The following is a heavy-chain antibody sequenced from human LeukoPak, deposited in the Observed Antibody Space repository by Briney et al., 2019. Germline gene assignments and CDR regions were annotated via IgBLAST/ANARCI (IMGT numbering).Heavy chain of an antibody. CDR2: ISYDGSNK. Sequence: GGSLRLSCAASGFTFSSYWMHWVRQAPGKGLEWVAVISYDGSNKYYADSVKGRFTISRDNSKNTLYLQMNSLRAEDTAVYYCAKDRAGSSGSSGFWGQGTMVTVSS. CDR1: GFTFSSYW. J-gene: IGHJ3*01. D-gene: IGHD1-26*01. V-gene: IGHV3-30*18. CDR3: AKDRAGSSGSSGF.